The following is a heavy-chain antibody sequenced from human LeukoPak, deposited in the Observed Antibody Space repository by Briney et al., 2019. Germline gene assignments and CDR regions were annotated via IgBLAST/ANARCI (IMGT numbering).Heavy chain of an antibody. CDR3: ARGVEASGVGFYAFDI. CDR2: LYNGGDT. V-gene: IGHV4-4*07. CDR1: GASIGSFY. D-gene: IGHD6-13*01. J-gene: IGHJ3*02. Sequence: SETLSLTCTVSGASIGSFYWVWVRQPAGKGLEWIGRLYNGGDTNYSPSLRSRVTMPVDASKNQFSLKLKSVTAADTAVYYCARGVEASGVGFYAFDIWGQGTMVTVSS.